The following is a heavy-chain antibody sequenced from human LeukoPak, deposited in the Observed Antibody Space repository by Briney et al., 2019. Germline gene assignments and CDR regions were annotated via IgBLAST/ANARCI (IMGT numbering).Heavy chain of an antibody. Sequence: SETLSLTCTVSGGSISSYYWSWIRQPPGKGLEWIGYIYYSGSTNYNPSLKSRVTISVDTSKNQFSLKLSPVTAADTAVYYCARDIGLLGLPYYFDYWGQGTLVTVSS. CDR1: GGSISSYY. CDR2: IYYSGST. J-gene: IGHJ4*02. CDR3: ARDIGLLGLPYYFDY. D-gene: IGHD3/OR15-3a*01. V-gene: IGHV4-59*01.